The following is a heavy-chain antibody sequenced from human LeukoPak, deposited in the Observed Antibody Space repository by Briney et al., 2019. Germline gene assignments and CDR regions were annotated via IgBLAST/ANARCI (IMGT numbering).Heavy chain of an antibody. CDR1: GFTLSNYW. CDR2: IKQDGSEK. J-gene: IGHJ4*02. Sequence: GGSLRLSCAASGFTLSNYWMSWVRQAPGKGLEWVANIKQDGSEKYHVDSVKGRFTISRDNAKKSLYLQTDSLRAEDTAVYYCARSVSWVDTVMVTWYFDYWGQGTLVTVSS. D-gene: IGHD5-18*01. CDR3: ARSVSWVDTVMVTWYFDY. V-gene: IGHV3-7*03.